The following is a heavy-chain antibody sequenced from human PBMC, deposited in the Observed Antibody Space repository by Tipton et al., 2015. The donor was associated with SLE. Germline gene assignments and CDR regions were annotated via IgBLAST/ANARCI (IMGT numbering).Heavy chain of an antibody. Sequence: GSLRLSCAASGFTFDDYAMHWVRQAPGKGLEWVSLISWDGGSTNYADTVKGRVTISRDNSKNSLYLQMNSLRAEDTALYYCAKDGQQLARGAFDYWGQGTLVTVSS. D-gene: IGHD6-13*01. V-gene: IGHV3-43D*04. CDR2: ISWDGGST. CDR3: AKDGQQLARGAFDY. J-gene: IGHJ4*02. CDR1: GFTFDDYA.